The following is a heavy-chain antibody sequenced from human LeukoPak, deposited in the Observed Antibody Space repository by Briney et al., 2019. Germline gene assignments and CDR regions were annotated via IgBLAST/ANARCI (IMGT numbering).Heavy chain of an antibody. CDR2: INPSVGST. CDR3: ARDLVGATHWFDP. CDR1: GYTFTSYY. V-gene: IGHV1-46*01. Sequence: ASAKVSCKASGYTFTSYYMHWVRQAPGQGLEWVGVINPSVGSTSYAQKFQGRVTMTRDTSTSTVYMEVSSLRSEDTAVYYCARDLVGATHWFDPWGQGTLVTVSS. J-gene: IGHJ5*02. D-gene: IGHD1-26*01.